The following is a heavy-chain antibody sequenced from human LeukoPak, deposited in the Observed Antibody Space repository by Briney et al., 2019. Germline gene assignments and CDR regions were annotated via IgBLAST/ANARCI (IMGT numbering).Heavy chain of an antibody. J-gene: IGHJ4*02. D-gene: IGHD4-11*01. Sequence: PGGSLRLSCAASGFTFSSYSMNWVRQAPGKGLEWVSYISSSSSSIYNADSVKGRFTISRDNAKNSLYLQMNSLRDDDTAVYYCARAYYSDSNFDYWGQGTLVTVSS. V-gene: IGHV3-48*02. CDR2: ISSSSSSI. CDR3: ARAYYSDSNFDY. CDR1: GFTFSSYS.